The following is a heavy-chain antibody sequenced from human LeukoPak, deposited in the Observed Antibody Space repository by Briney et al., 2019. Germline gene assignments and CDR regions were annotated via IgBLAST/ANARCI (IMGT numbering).Heavy chain of an antibody. CDR2: INSDGSGR. CDR1: GFTFSNYW. CDR3: ARDLRSSSWYEFGY. D-gene: IGHD6-13*01. Sequence: PGGSLRLSCAASGFTFSNYWMHWVRQAPGKGLVWVSRINSDGSGRNYADSVKGRFTISRDNAKNTLYLQMNSLRAEDTAVYYCARDLRSSSWYEFGYWGQGTLVTVSS. J-gene: IGHJ4*02. V-gene: IGHV3-74*01.